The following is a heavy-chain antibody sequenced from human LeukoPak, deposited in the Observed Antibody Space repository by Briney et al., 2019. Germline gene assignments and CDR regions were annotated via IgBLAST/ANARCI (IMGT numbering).Heavy chain of an antibody. CDR3: ARLTYYDSSGYYPGGVDY. J-gene: IGHJ4*02. V-gene: IGHV1-69*13. D-gene: IGHD3-22*01. CDR2: IIPIFGTA. Sequence: GASVKVSCKASGGTFSSYAISWVRQAPGQGLEWMGGIIPIFGTANYAQKFQGRVTITADESTSTAYMELSSLGSEDTAVYYCARLTYYDSSGYYPGGVDYWGQGTLVTVSS. CDR1: GGTFSSYA.